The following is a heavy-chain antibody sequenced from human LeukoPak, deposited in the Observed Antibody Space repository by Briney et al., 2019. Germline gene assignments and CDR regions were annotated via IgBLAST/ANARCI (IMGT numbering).Heavy chain of an antibody. V-gene: IGHV1-8*01. Sequence: GASVKVSCKASGYTFTSYDINWVRQATGQGLEWMGWMNPNSGNTGYAQKFQGRVTMTRNTSISTAYMELSSMRSEDTAVYYCARAKRRPTPSIVGVQGVDPWGQGTLVNVSS. D-gene: IGHD1-26*01. J-gene: IGHJ5*02. CDR3: ARAKRRPTPSIVGVQGVDP. CDR2: MNPNSGNT. CDR1: GYTFTSYD.